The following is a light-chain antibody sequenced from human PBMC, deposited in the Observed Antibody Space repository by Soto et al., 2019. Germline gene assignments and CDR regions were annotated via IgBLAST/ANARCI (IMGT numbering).Light chain of an antibody. V-gene: IGLV1-51*01. CDR1: SSNIGNNY. J-gene: IGLJ2*01. Sequence: QSVLTQPPSVSAAPGQKVTISCSGSSSNIGNNYVSWYQQLPGTAPKLLIYDNSKRPSGIPDRFSGSKSGTSATLGITGLQTGDEADYYCGKWESRLSAGVFGGGTQLTVL. CDR3: GKWESRLSAGV. CDR2: DNS.